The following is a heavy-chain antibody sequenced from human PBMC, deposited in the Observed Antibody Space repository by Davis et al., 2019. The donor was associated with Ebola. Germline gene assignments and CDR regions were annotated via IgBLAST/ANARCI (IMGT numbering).Heavy chain of an antibody. CDR3: ARHDGPGYYYGMDV. CDR2: IYPGDSDA. Sequence: GESLKISCYGSGYNFRDYWIVWVRQMPGKGLEWMGNIYPGDSDARYSPSFQGQVTLSADKSFATAYLQWRSLKASDTAMYYCARHDGPGYYYGMDVWGQGTTVTVSS. CDR1: GYNFRDYW. J-gene: IGHJ6*02. D-gene: IGHD1-1*01. V-gene: IGHV5-51*01.